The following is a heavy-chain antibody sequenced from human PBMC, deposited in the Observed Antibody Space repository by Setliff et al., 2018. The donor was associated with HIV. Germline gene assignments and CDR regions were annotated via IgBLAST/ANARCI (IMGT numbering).Heavy chain of an antibody. CDR2: IYTSGST. Sequence: PSETLSLTCTVSGGSIGSYYWSWIRQPPGKGLEWIGYIYTSGSTNYNPSLKSRVTISVDTSKNQFSLKLSSVTAADTALYYCARVRDGPNFDYWGQGTLVTVSS. V-gene: IGHV4-4*08. CDR3: ARVRDGPNFDY. J-gene: IGHJ4*02. CDR1: GGSIGSYY.